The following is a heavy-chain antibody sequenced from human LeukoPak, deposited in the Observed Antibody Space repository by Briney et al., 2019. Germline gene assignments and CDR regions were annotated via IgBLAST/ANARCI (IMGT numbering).Heavy chain of an antibody. Sequence: SETLSLTCTVSGGSISSYYWSWIRQPPGKGLEWIGYIYYSGSTNYNPSLKSRVTISVDTSKNQFSLKLSSVTAADTAVYYCARALYGDYGYWGQGTLVTVSS. D-gene: IGHD4-17*01. CDR1: GGSISSYY. V-gene: IGHV4-59*12. CDR3: ARALYGDYGY. CDR2: IYYSGST. J-gene: IGHJ4*02.